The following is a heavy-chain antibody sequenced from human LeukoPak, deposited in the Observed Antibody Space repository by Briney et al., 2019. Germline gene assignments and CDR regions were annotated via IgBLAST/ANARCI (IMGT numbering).Heavy chain of an antibody. CDR3: ARSGWPMGGFDP. CDR2: IYYAGST. V-gene: IGHV4-39*01. D-gene: IGHD3-10*01. J-gene: IGHJ5*02. Sequence: KSSETLSLTCTVSGDSISSETYHWGWIRQPPGQGLQWIGSIYYAGSTYYNPSLKSRVSISVDTSKDQFSLKLFPVTAADTAVHYCARSGWPMGGFDPWGQGILVTVSS. CDR1: GDSISSETYH.